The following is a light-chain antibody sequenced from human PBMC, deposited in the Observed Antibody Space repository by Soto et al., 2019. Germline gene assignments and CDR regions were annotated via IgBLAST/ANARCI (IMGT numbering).Light chain of an antibody. Sequence: SYELTQPPSVPVAPGQTATITCGGNNIGSKSVHWYQQKPGQAPVVVVYHDSDRPSGISERFSGSNSGNTATLTITRVEAGDEAVYSCQVWDNNSDHVVFGGGTK. J-gene: IGLJ2*01. CDR3: QVWDNNSDHVV. CDR2: HDS. CDR1: NIGSKS. V-gene: IGLV3-21*02.